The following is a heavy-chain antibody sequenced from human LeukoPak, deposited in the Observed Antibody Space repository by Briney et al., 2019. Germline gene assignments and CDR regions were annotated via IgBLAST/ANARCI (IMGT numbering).Heavy chain of an antibody. D-gene: IGHD6-19*01. CDR3: ARNSSGPSFDY. J-gene: IGHJ4*02. CDR1: GGSISSSNYY. Sequence: SETLSLTCTVSGGSISSSNYYWGWIRQPPGKGLEWIGNIYYSGSTYYNPSLRSRVTISVDTSKNQSSLKLSSVTAADTAVYYCARNSSGPSFDYWGQGTLVTVSS. V-gene: IGHV4-39*01. CDR2: IYYSGST.